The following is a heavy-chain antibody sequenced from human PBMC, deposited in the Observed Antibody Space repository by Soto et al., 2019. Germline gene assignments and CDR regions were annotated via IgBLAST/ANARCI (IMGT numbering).Heavy chain of an antibody. D-gene: IGHD6-6*01. Sequence: EVQLLESGGGLVQPGGSLGLSCAASGFTFSSYAMNWVRQAPGKGLEWVSGIGGSGDRRNYADTVKGRFTISRDNSKNTLYLQMSSLRAEDTAVYYCAKDRSKYSSSSVDYWGQGTLVTVST. CDR2: IGGSGDRR. V-gene: IGHV3-23*01. CDR1: GFTFSSYA. J-gene: IGHJ4*02. CDR3: AKDRSKYSSSSVDY.